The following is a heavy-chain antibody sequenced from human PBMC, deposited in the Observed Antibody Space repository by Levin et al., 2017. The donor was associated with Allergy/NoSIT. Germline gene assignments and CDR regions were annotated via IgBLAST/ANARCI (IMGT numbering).Heavy chain of an antibody. CDR1: GFTFSSYA. CDR3: ANMVRGVMPDY. Sequence: GESLKISCAASGFTFSSYAMSWVRQAPGKGLEWVSAISGSGGSTYYADSVKGRFTISRDNSKNTLYLQMNSLRAEDTAIYYCANMVRGVMPDYWGQGTLVTVSS. D-gene: IGHD3-10*01. V-gene: IGHV3-23*01. J-gene: IGHJ4*02. CDR2: ISGSGGST.